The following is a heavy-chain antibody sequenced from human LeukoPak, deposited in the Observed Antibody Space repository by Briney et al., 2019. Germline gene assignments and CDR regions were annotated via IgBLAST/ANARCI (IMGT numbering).Heavy chain of an antibody. D-gene: IGHD2-21*02. CDR2: IIPIFGTA. CDR3: ERDGGGDWDY. CDR1: GSSFSSYT. Sequence: GASVKVSCKPSGSSFSSYTISWVRQAPGQGLEWMGGIIPIFGTANYAQKFQGRVTISAEKSTSTAYMELRSLKSEDTAVYYCERDGGGDWDYWGQGTLVTVSS. V-gene: IGHV1-69*06. J-gene: IGHJ4*02.